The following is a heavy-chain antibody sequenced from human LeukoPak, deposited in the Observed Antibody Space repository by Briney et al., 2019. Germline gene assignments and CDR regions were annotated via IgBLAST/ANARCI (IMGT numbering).Heavy chain of an antibody. D-gene: IGHD5-12*01. CDR1: GFSLSGYW. CDR2: LHADGNEK. Sequence: GGSLRLSCAAYGFSLSGYWMSWVRQAPGKGLEWVARLHADGNEKYFVHSVKGGFTVSRDIAKNSLYLQMNSLRVEDTAVYYCARGGYSFDYLGQGTLVTVSS. V-gene: IGHV3-7*01. J-gene: IGHJ4*02. CDR3: ARGGYSFDY.